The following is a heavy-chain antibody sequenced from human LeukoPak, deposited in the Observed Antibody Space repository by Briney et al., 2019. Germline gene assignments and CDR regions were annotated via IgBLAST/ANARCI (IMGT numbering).Heavy chain of an antibody. CDR3: ARDRYYYGSGRNMDV. CDR1: GGSISSYY. J-gene: IGHJ6*03. Sequence: PSETLSLTRTVSGGSISSYYWSWIRQPPGKGLEWIGYIYYSGSTNYNPSLKSRVTISVDTSKNQFSLKLSSVTAADTAVYYCARDRYYYGSGRNMDVWGKGTTVTISS. V-gene: IGHV4-59*01. D-gene: IGHD3-10*01. CDR2: IYYSGST.